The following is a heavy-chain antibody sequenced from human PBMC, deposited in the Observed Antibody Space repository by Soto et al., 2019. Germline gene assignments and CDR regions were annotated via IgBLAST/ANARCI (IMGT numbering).Heavy chain of an antibody. J-gene: IGHJ4*02. CDR1: GGTFSSYA. V-gene: IGHV1-69*13. CDR3: ASEGYSYPQYYFDY. Sequence: SVQVSCKASGGTFSSYAISWVRQAPGQGLEWMGGFIPFFGTANYAQKFQGRVTITADESTSTAYLELSSLRSEDTAVYYCASEGYSYPQYYFDYWGQGTLVTVSS. D-gene: IGHD5-18*01. CDR2: FIPFFGTA.